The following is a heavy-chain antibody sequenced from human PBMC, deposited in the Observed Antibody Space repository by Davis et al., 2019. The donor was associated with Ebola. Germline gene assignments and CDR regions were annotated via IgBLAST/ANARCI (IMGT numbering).Heavy chain of an antibody. CDR1: GYTFTSYD. Sequence: ASVKVSCKASGYTFTSYDINWVRQATGQGLEWMGWMNPNSGNTGYAQKFQGRVTMTRNTSISTAYMELSSLRSEDTAVYYCARVYYDFWSGYYTPYYYYGMDVWGQGTTVTVSS. CDR3: ARVYYDFWSGYYTPYYYYGMDV. D-gene: IGHD3-3*01. V-gene: IGHV1-8*01. CDR2: MNPNSGNT. J-gene: IGHJ6*02.